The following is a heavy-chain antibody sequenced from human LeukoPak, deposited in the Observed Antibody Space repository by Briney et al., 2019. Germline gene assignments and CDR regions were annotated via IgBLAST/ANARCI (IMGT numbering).Heavy chain of an antibody. Sequence: GGSLRLSCAASGFTFSNYAMNWIRQAPGKGLEWVSYIGSSGDTLYHADSVKGRFTISRDNAKNSLYLQMNSLRAEDTAVYYCARDRGGSYVDYWGQGTLVTVSS. V-gene: IGHV3-11*01. CDR2: IGSSGDTL. D-gene: IGHD1-26*01. J-gene: IGHJ4*02. CDR3: ARDRGGSYVDY. CDR1: GFTFSNYA.